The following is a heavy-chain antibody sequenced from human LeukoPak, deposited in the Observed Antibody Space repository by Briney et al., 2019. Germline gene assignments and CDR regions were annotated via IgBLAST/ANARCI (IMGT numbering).Heavy chain of an antibody. CDR2: GNIQSSG. J-gene: IGHJ4*02. CDR1: GGSLSNTNW. CDR3: AREGGPYRSFDY. V-gene: IGHV4-4*03. Sequence: PPETLSLTCGVSGGSLSNTNWRTGFRQPPGKGREGMGGGNIQSSGNYNPALKSRVEISVDKPENHISVQLTSGRAADTAVYDCAREGGPYRSFDYSGQGTLVTVAS.